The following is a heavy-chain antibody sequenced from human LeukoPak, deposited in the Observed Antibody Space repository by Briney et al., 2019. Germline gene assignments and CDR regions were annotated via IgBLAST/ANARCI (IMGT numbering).Heavy chain of an antibody. CDR2: IYYSGST. V-gene: IGHV4-59*01. D-gene: IGHD6-19*01. J-gene: IGHJ4*02. CDR3: AGGSGSGWMVDS. Sequence: SETLSLTCTISGGSIGTYYWSWIRQPPGKGLEWIGYIYYSGSTSYNPSLKSRVTISVDTSKNQFSLKLSSVTAADTAVYYCAGGSGSGWMVDSWGQGILVTVSS. CDR1: GGSIGTYY.